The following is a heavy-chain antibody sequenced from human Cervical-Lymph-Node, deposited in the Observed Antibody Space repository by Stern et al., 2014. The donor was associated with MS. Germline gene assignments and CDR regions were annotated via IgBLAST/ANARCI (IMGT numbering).Heavy chain of an antibody. CDR3: ARDSDPTRVTYYFDY. V-gene: IGHV3-21*01. D-gene: IGHD5/OR15-5a*01. CDR1: GFTFSSYS. CDR2: ISSSSSYI. Sequence: VQLVQSGGGLVKPGGSLRLSCAASGFTFSSYSMNWVRQAPGKGLEWVSSISSSSSYIYYADSVKGRFTISRDNAKNSLYLQMNSLRAEDTAVYYCARDSDPTRVTYYFDYWGQGTLVTVSS. J-gene: IGHJ4*02.